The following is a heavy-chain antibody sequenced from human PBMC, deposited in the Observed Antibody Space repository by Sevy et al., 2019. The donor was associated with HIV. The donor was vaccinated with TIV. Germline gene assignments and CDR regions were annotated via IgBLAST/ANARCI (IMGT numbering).Heavy chain of an antibody. CDR1: GFTFSSYA. CDR2: ISYDGSNK. D-gene: IGHD3-16*02. Sequence: GGSLRLSCAASGFTFSSYAMHWVRQAPGKGLEWVAVISYDGSNKYYADSVKGRFTISRDNSKNTLYLQMNRLRAEDTAVYYCARYVWGSYRWGLDYWGQGTLVTVSS. J-gene: IGHJ4*02. V-gene: IGHV3-30-3*01. CDR3: ARYVWGSYRWGLDY.